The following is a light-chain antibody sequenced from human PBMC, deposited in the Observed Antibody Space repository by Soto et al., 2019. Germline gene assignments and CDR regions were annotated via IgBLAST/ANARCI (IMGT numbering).Light chain of an antibody. V-gene: IGKV1-8*01. Sequence: AIRMTQSPSSFSASTGDRVTITCRASQGISSYLAWYQQKPGKAPKLLIYAASTLQSGVPPRFSGSGSGTDFTLTISCLQSEDFATYYCQQYYSYPITFGPGTKVDIK. CDR2: AAS. J-gene: IGKJ3*01. CDR3: QQYYSYPIT. CDR1: QGISSY.